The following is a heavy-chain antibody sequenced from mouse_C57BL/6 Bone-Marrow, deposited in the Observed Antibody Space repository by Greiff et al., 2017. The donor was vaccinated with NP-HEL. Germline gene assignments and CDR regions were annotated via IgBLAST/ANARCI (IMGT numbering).Heavy chain of an antibody. Sequence: VQLQQPGAELVKPGASVKMSCKASGYTFTSYWITWVKQRPGQGLEWIGDIYPGSGSTNYNEKFKSKATLTVDTSSSTAYMQLSSLTSEDSAVYYCARHDYDVRYAMDYWGQGTSVTVSS. CDR3: ARHDYDVRYAMDY. V-gene: IGHV1-55*01. CDR1: GYTFTSYW. D-gene: IGHD2-4*01. J-gene: IGHJ4*01. CDR2: IYPGSGST.